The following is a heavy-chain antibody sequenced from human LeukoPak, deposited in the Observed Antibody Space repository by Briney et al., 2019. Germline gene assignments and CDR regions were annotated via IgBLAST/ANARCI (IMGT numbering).Heavy chain of an antibody. J-gene: IGHJ4*02. CDR3: ARGTYYDSSSPWGY. CDR1: GGSISSYY. D-gene: IGHD3-22*01. CDR2: IYYSGST. V-gene: IGHV4-59*01. Sequence: SETLSLTCTVSGGSISSYYWSWIRQPPGKGLEWIGYIYYSGSTNYNPSLKSRVTISVDTSKNQFPLKLSSVTAADTAVYYCARGTYYDSSSPWGYWGQGTLVTVSS.